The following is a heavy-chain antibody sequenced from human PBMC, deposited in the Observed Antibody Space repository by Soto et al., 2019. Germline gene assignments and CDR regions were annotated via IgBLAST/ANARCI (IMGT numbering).Heavy chain of an antibody. CDR2: ISNNGAHT. CDR1: GFTFSNYE. V-gene: IGHV3-64*01. CDR3: ARRVYGSRWPNVYMDV. J-gene: IGHJ6*03. Sequence: EAQLVESGGGLVQPGGSLRLSCAASGFTFSNYEMHWVSQAPGKGLEYVSGISNNGAHTDYAKSVKGRFTISRDNSENTLYLQMGSLRAEDMALYYCARRVYGSRWPNVYMDVWGKGTTVTVSS. D-gene: IGHD6-13*01.